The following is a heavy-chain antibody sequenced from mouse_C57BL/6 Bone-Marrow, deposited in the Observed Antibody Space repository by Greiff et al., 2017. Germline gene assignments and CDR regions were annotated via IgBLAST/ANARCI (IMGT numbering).Heavy chain of an antibody. D-gene: IGHD1-1*01. V-gene: IGHV1-72*01. CDR1: GYTFTSYW. CDR2: IDPNSGGT. CDR3: ASEDYGSGNSYYFGY. J-gene: IGHJ2*01. Sequence: QVQLQQPGAELVKPGASVKLSCKASGYTFTSYWMHWVKQRPGRGLEWIGRIDPNSGGTKYNEKFKSKATLSVEKPSSPAYMQLSSPTSEDSAVYSWASEDYGSGNSYYFGYWGQGTTLPACS.